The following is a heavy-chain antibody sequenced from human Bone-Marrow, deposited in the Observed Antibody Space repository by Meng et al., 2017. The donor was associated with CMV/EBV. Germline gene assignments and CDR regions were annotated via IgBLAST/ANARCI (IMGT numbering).Heavy chain of an antibody. CDR3: AKDGGQNYYDASGLIWYFDL. CDR1: GGTFNRNT. CDR2: IIPILNIA. D-gene: IGHD3-22*01. V-gene: IGHV1-69*02. Sequence: SVKVSCKASGGTFNRNTINWVRQAPGQGPEWKGRIIPILNIANYAQSFEDRVTISADKSATTAYMELTNLRSEDTAIYFCAKDGGQNYYDASGLIWYFDLWGRGTLVTVSS. J-gene: IGHJ2*01.